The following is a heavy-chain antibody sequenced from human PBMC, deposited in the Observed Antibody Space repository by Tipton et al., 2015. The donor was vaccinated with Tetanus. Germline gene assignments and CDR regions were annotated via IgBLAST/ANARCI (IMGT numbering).Heavy chain of an antibody. J-gene: IGHJ4*02. CDR3: AGSQWLDGFIFDY. D-gene: IGHD6-19*01. Sequence: TLSLTCNVSGGSITKDYWSWIRQSPGKTLEWIGYISHSGSPNYNPSLKSRATVSVDTSKNRFSLDLTSVTAADTGVYYCAGSQWLDGFIFDYWGQGSLVTVAS. CDR1: GGSITKDY. V-gene: IGHV4-59*01. CDR2: ISHSGSP.